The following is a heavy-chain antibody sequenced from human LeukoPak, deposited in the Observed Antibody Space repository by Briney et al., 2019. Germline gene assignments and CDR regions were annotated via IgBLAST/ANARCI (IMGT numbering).Heavy chain of an antibody. Sequence: GASVKVSCKASGYTFTSYGISWVRQAPGQGLEWMGWISAYNGNTNYAQKLQGRVTMTTDTSTSTAYMELRSLRSDDTAVYYCARREGVYCSGGSCYSGYYYMDVWGKGTTVTVSS. D-gene: IGHD2-15*01. J-gene: IGHJ6*03. V-gene: IGHV1-18*01. CDR2: ISAYNGNT. CDR3: ARREGVYCSGGSCYSGYYYMDV. CDR1: GYTFTSYG.